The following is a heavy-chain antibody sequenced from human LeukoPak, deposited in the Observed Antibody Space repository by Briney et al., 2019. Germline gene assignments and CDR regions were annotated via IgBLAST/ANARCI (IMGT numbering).Heavy chain of an antibody. D-gene: IGHD6-19*01. CDR3: ARGGVCAYSSGWYCFDY. V-gene: IGHV1-18*04. CDR2: ISAYNGNT. CDR1: GYTFTSYG. Sequence: GASVKVSCKPSGYTFTSYGISWVRQAPGHGLEWMGWISAYNGNTNYAQKLQGRVTMTTDTSTSTAYMELRSLRSDDTAVYYCARGGVCAYSSGWYCFDYWGQGTLVTVSS. J-gene: IGHJ4*02.